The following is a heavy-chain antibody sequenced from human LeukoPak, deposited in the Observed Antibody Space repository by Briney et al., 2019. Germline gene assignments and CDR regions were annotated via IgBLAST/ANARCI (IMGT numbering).Heavy chain of an antibody. J-gene: IGHJ4*02. CDR3: AKGLFSSGWPYYFDH. Sequence: GGSLRLSCAASGFTFSSYSMNWVRQAPGKGLEWVSYISSSSSTIYYADSVKGRFTVSRDISKNTVYLQMNSLRAEDTAVYYCAKGLFSSGWPYYFDHWGQGTLVTVSS. CDR2: ISSSSSTI. D-gene: IGHD3-22*01. V-gene: IGHV3-48*01. CDR1: GFTFSSYS.